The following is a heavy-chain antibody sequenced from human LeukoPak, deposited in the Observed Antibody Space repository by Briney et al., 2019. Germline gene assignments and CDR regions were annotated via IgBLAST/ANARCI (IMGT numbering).Heavy chain of an antibody. CDR2: IYYSGST. D-gene: IGHD6-13*01. CDR1: GGSISSSSYY. CDR3: ARASWGGAAAGIDY. Sequence: SETLSLTCTVSGGSISSSSYYWGWIRQPPGKGLEWIGSIYYSGSTYYNPSLKSRVTISVDTSKNQFSLKLSSVTAADTAVYYCARASWGGAAAGIDYWGQGTLVTVSS. J-gene: IGHJ4*02. V-gene: IGHV4-39*07.